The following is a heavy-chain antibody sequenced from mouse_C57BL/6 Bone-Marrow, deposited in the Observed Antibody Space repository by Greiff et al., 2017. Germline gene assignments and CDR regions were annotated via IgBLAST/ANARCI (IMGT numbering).Heavy chain of an antibody. Sequence: VQLQQSGPGLVKPSQSLSLTCSVTGYSITSGYYWNWIRQFPGNKLEWMGYISYDGSNNYNPSLKNRISITRDTSKNQFFLKLNSVTTEDTATYYCARVDGYDAMDYWGQGTSVTVSS. CDR2: ISYDGSN. D-gene: IGHD2-3*01. J-gene: IGHJ4*01. CDR1: GYSITSGYY. CDR3: ARVDGYDAMDY. V-gene: IGHV3-6*01.